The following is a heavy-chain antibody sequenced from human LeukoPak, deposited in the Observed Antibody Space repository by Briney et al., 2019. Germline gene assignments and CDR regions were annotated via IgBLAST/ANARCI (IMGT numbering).Heavy chain of an antibody. CDR1: EFTFSSYA. J-gene: IGHJ4*02. CDR2: ISDSGGST. CDR3: AKDRRACSSSSCYYRFDY. V-gene: IGHV3-23*01. D-gene: IGHD2-2*01. Sequence: GGSLRLSCAASEFTFSSYAMSWVRQAPGKGLEWVSGISDSGGSTYYADSVKGRFTVSRDNSKNTMYLQMNSLRAEDTAVYYCAKDRRACSSSSCYYRFDYWGQGTLVTVSS.